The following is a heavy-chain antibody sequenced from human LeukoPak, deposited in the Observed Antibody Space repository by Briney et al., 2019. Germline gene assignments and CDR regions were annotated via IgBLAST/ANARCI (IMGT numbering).Heavy chain of an antibody. CDR3: ARHPPPGGLAPGVAFDI. CDR1: GGSISGSY. J-gene: IGHJ3*02. Sequence: MTSETLSLTCTVSGGSISGSYWSWIRQPPGEGLEWIAYFYYGGNTNYNPSLKSRVTISVDPSKNQFSLRMNSVTAADTAVYYCARHPPPGGLAPGVAFDIWGQGTVVTVSS. CDR2: FYYGGNT. D-gene: IGHD3-16*01. V-gene: IGHV4-59*08.